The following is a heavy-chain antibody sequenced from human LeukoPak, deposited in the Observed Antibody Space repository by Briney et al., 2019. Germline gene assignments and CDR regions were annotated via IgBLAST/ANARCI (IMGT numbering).Heavy chain of an antibody. V-gene: IGHV4-4*07. Sequence: PSETLSLTCTVSGGSISNYHWSWIRQPAGKGLEWIGRIHTSGSTNYNPPLKSRVTMSIDTPENQLSLTIRSVTAADTAVYYCARRDISSGWSFDYWGQGTLVTVSS. D-gene: IGHD6-19*01. CDR2: IHTSGST. CDR1: GGSISNYH. CDR3: ARRDISSGWSFDY. J-gene: IGHJ4*02.